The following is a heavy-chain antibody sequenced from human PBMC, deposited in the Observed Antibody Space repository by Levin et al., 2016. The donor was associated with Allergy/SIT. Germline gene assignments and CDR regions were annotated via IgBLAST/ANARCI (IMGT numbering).Heavy chain of an antibody. D-gene: IGHD2-8*01. J-gene: IGHJ1*01. Sequence: WIRQPPGKGLEWIGYIYYSGSTYYNPSLKSRVTISVDTSKNQFSLKLSSVTAADTAVYYCASAPQSRGMVSSYFQHWGQGTLVTVSS. CDR2: IYYSGST. V-gene: IGHV4-31*02. CDR3: ASAPQSRGMVSSYFQH.